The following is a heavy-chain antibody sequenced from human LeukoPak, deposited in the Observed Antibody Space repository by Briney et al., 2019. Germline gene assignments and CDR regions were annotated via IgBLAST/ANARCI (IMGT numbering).Heavy chain of an antibody. V-gene: IGHV4-4*07. CDR2: IYSSAIT. CDR3: ARGPGSATAEAFDI. J-gene: IGHJ3*02. Sequence: SETLSLTCTVSGGSISSYYWTWMRQPAGKGLEWIGRIYSSAITDYNPSLKSRVTMSVDTSKNQFPLKLNSVTAADTAVYYCARGPGSATAEAFDIWGQGTLVTASS. CDR1: GGSISSYY.